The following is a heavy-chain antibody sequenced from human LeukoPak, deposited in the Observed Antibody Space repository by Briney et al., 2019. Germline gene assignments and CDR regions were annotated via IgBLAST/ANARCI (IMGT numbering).Heavy chain of an antibody. D-gene: IGHD2-15*01. CDR2: LPYDGSYN. Sequence: PGGSLRLSCAASGFTFDDYAMHWVRQAPGKGLEWLAWLPYDGSYNLTAASLKGRFAISKDISKNTLYLDMDSLTAEDTAVYYCAAAGLGVAHWIDSWGQGTLVTVSS. J-gene: IGHJ5*01. CDR1: GFTFDDYA. V-gene: IGHV3-30*02. CDR3: AAAGLGVAHWIDS.